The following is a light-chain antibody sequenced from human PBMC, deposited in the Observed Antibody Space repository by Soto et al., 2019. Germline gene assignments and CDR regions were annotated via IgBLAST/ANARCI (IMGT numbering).Light chain of an antibody. V-gene: IGKV1-5*03. CDR3: QPYSTHSPYT. CDR1: QSVTTW. CDR2: KAS. J-gene: IGKJ2*01. Sequence: DIQMTQSPSTLSASVGDRVTITCRASQSVTTWLAWYQQKAGKAPKVLIYKASNLQSGVPSRFSGSGSGTEFTLTISSLQPDDFATYCCQPYSTHSPYTFGQGTKLEIK.